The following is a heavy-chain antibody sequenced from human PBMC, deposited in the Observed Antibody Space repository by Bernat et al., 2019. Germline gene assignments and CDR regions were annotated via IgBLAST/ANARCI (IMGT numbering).Heavy chain of an antibody. D-gene: IGHD1-26*01. CDR2: LSGSGVNT. CDR3: AREAGDSGSYFYLDS. J-gene: IGHJ4*02. Sequence: EVQLLESGGGLVQPGGSLRLSCATSGFTFTSYAMSWVRQAPGKGLEWVSGLSGSGVNTYYADSVKGRFTISRDYSKNTLNLQMNSLRAEDTAIYFCAREAGDSGSYFYLDSWGQGTLGTVSS. CDR1: GFTFTSYA. V-gene: IGHV3-23*01.